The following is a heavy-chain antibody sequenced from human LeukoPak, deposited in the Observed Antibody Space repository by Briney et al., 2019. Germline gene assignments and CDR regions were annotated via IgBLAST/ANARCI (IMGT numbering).Heavy chain of an antibody. CDR2: MNPNSGNT. CDR1: GYTFTSYD. D-gene: IGHD6-13*01. J-gene: IGHJ4*02. V-gene: IGHV1-8*01. Sequence: ASVKVSCKASGYTFTSYDINWVGQATGQGLEWMGWMNPNSGNTGYAQKFQGRVTITRNTSISTAYMELSSLRSEDTAVYYCARSGYSSSWFGYWGQGTLVTVSS. CDR3: ARSGYSSSWFGY.